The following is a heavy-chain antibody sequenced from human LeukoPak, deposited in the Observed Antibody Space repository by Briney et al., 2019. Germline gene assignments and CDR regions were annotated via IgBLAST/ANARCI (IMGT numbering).Heavy chain of an antibody. V-gene: IGHV6-1*01. D-gene: IGHD6-19*01. J-gene: IGHJ4*02. CDR1: GESVSSKNGA. CDR3: ARDVGTSGWHTFDY. Sequence: SQTLSLTCDISGESVSSKNGAWNWIRQSPSRGLEWLGRTYYRSKWSTDYAVSMNGRLTISPDTSKNQSSLQLNSVTPDDTAVYYCARDVGTSGWHTFDYWGQGTLVTVSS. CDR2: TYYRSKWST.